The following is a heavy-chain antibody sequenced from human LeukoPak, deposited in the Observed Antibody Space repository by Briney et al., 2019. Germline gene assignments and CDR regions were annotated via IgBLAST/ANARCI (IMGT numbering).Heavy chain of an antibody. CDR2: ISSNGGST. Sequence: GGSLRLSCSASGFTFSSYVMYWVRQAPGKGLEYVSTISSNGGSTYHADSVKGRFTISRDNSKNTLYLQMSSLRAEDTAVYYRVRPGGVAGIYSAFDYWGQGTLVTVSS. J-gene: IGHJ4*02. D-gene: IGHD6-19*01. CDR1: GFTFSSYV. CDR3: VRPGGVAGIYSAFDY. V-gene: IGHV3-64D*06.